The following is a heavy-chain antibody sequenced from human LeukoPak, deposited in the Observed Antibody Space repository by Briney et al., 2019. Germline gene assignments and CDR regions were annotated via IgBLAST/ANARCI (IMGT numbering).Heavy chain of an antibody. CDR2: ISSSGSTI. CDR1: GFTFSDYY. D-gene: IGHD3-10*01. CDR3: AKPMVRGVLYYFDY. Sequence: GGSLRLSCAASGFTFSDYYMSWIRQAPGKGLEWVSYISSSGSTIYYADSVKGRFTISRDNAKNSLYLQMNSLRAEDTAVYYCAKPMVRGVLYYFDYWGQGTLVTVSS. J-gene: IGHJ4*02. V-gene: IGHV3-11*01.